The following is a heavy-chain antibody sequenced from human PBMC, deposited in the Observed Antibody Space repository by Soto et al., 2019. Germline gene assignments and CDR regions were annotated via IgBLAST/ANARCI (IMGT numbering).Heavy chain of an antibody. CDR3: ARDGRYSSSWYYVFDI. D-gene: IGHD6-13*01. CDR2: IYYSGST. J-gene: IGHJ3*02. Sequence: QVQLQESGPGLVKPSETLSLTCAVSGASVSGGSNYWSWIRQPPGKGLEWVGYIYYSGSTNYNHSLKRRVTISVDTSKTQFSLKLSSVTAADTAVYYCARDGRYSSSWYYVFDIWGPGTMVTVSS. V-gene: IGHV4-61*01. CDR1: GASVSGGSNY.